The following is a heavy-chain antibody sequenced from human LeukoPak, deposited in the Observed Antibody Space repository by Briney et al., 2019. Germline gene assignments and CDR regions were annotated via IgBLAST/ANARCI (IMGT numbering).Heavy chain of an antibody. D-gene: IGHD3-22*01. CDR2: INPSSGGT. CDR1: GYTXTDYY. J-gene: IGHJ4*02. V-gene: IGHV1-2*02. Sequence: GASVKVSCKASGYTXTDYYMHWVRQAPGQGLEWMGWINPSSGGTNYAQKFQGRVTMTRDTSISTAYMELSRLRSDDTAVYYCARASYYYDSSGYPGYYFDYWGQGTLVTVSS. CDR3: ARASYYYDSSGYPGYYFDY.